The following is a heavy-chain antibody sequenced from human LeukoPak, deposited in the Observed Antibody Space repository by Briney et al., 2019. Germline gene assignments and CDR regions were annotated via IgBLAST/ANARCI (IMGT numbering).Heavy chain of an antibody. CDR3: AGLVIAVAGTIDY. CDR2: ISSSGSTI. Sequence: GGSLRLSCAASGFTFSDYYMSWIRQAPGKGLEWVSYISSSGSTIYYADSVKGRFTISRDNAKNSLYLQMNSLRAEDTAVYYCAGLVIAVAGTIDYWGQGTLVTVSS. J-gene: IGHJ4*02. D-gene: IGHD6-19*01. V-gene: IGHV3-11*04. CDR1: GFTFSDYY.